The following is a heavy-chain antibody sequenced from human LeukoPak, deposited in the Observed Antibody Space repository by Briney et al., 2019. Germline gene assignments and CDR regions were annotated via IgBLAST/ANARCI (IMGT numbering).Heavy chain of an antibody. CDR3: AILYHSSSSVWADG. J-gene: IGHJ4*02. Sequence: SVKVSCKASGGTFSSYAISWVRQAPGQGLEWMGRIIPILGIANYAQKFQGRVTITADKSTSTAYMELSSLRSEDTAVYYCAILYHSSSSVWADGWGQGTLVTVSS. D-gene: IGHD6-6*01. V-gene: IGHV1-69*04. CDR2: IIPILGIA. CDR1: GGTFSSYA.